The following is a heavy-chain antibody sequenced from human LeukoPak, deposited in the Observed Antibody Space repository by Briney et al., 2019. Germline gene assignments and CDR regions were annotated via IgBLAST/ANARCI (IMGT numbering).Heavy chain of an antibody. D-gene: IGHD1-26*01. CDR3: ARDRGGSYLFDY. Sequence: SVRLSCKASGGTFSSYAISWVRQAPGQGLEWMGGIIPIFGTANYAQKFQGRVTITADESTSTAYMELSSLRSEDTAVYYCARDRGGSYLFDYWGQGTLVTVSS. J-gene: IGHJ4*02. V-gene: IGHV1-69*01. CDR2: IIPIFGTA. CDR1: GGTFSSYA.